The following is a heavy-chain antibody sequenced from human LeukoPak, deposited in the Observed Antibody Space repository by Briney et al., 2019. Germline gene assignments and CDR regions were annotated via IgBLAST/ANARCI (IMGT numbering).Heavy chain of an antibody. CDR3: AKEETRYTSGWYFQH. V-gene: IGHV3-66*01. Sequence: GGSLRLSCAASGFTVSSNYMSWVRQAPGKGLEWVSVIYSGGSTYYADSVKGRFTISRDNSKNTLYLQMNSLRAEDTAVYYCAKEETRYTSGWYFQHWGQGTLVTVSS. D-gene: IGHD6-25*01. CDR1: GFTVSSNY. CDR2: IYSGGST. J-gene: IGHJ1*01.